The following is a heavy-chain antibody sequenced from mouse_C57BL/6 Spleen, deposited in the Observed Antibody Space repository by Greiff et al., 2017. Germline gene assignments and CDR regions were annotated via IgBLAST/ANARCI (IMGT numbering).Heavy chain of an antibody. CDR3: ARSGGGYYLSAMDY. Sequence: QVQLQQPGAELVKPGASVKLSCKAPGYTFTSYWMHWVKQTPGQGLEWIGMIHPNSGSTNYNEKFKSKATLTVDKSSSTAYMQLSSLTSEDSAVYYCARSGGGYYLSAMDYWGHGTSVTISS. CDR2: IHPNSGST. J-gene: IGHJ4*01. CDR1: GYTFTSYW. V-gene: IGHV1-64*01. D-gene: IGHD2-3*01.